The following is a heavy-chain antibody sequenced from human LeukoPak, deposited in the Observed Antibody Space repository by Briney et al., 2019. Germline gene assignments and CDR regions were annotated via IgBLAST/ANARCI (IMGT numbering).Heavy chain of an antibody. J-gene: IGHJ4*02. Sequence: GGSLRLSCAASGFTFSDYYMTWIRQAPGKGLEWVSCISNTGSTIYYADSVKGRFTISRDNTKNSLYLQMNSLRAEDTAVYYCARVATGWLSFDYWGQGTLVTVSS. CDR3: ARVATGWLSFDY. CDR1: GFTFSDYY. V-gene: IGHV3-11*01. D-gene: IGHD1-14*01. CDR2: ISNTGSTI.